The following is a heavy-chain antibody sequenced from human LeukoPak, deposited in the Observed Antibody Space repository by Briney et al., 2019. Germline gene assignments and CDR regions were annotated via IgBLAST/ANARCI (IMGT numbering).Heavy chain of an antibody. CDR3: AREQSPSGMDV. J-gene: IGHJ6*02. V-gene: IGHV3-53*01. CDR1: GFTVSSNY. CDR2: IYSGGST. Sequence: PGGSLRLSCAASGFTVSSNYMSWVRQAPGKGPEWVSVIYSGGSTYYADSVKGRFTISRDNSKNTLYLQMNSLRAEDTAVYYCAREQSPSGMDVWGQGTTVTVSS. D-gene: IGHD5-24*01.